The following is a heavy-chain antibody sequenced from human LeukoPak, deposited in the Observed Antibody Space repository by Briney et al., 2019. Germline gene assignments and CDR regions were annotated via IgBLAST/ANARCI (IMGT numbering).Heavy chain of an antibody. CDR1: GGTFNSYA. V-gene: IGHV1-69*13. Sequence: SVKVSCKASGGTFNSYAITWVRQAPGQGLEWMGGIIPIFGTANYAQKFQGRVTITADESTSTAYMELSSLRSEDTAVYYCARELYGGYRRIDYWGQGTLVTVSS. CDR3: ARELYGGYRRIDY. D-gene: IGHD5-12*01. CDR2: IIPIFGTA. J-gene: IGHJ4*02.